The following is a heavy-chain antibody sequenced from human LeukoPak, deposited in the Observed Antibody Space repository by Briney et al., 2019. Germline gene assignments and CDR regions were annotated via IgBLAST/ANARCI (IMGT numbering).Heavy chain of an antibody. D-gene: IGHD3-3*01. CDR3: ARVPVARQMEYYFDY. Sequence: PSETLSLTCTVSGGSISSYYWSWIRQPAGKGLEWIGRIYTSGSTNYNPSLKSRVTISVDTSKNQFSLKLSSVTAADTAVYYCARVPVARQMEYYFDYWGQGTLVTVSS. CDR2: IYTSGST. V-gene: IGHV4-4*07. J-gene: IGHJ4*02. CDR1: GGSISSYY.